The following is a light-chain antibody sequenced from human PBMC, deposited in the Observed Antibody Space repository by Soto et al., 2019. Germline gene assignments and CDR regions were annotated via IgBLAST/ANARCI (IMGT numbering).Light chain of an antibody. CDR2: AIS. V-gene: IGKV1-6*01. Sequence: AIQITQSPSSLSASVGDRVTITCRASQDIRNDLGWFQQKPGKAPKLLIYAISTLETGVPSRFSGSGSGTYFTLTISSLQPDDFATYFCLHDYNYPITFGQGTRLDIK. CDR1: QDIRND. J-gene: IGKJ5*01. CDR3: LHDYNYPIT.